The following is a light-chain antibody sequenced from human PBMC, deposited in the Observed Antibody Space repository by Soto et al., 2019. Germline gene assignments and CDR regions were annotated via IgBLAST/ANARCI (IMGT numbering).Light chain of an antibody. Sequence: QSALTQPASVSGSPGQAITISCTGTSSDVGGYKYVSWYQQDPDKAPKLMIYDVSSRPSGVSNRFSGSKSGNTASLTISGLQAEDEADYYCSSYTSSSTLVFGTGTKVTVL. CDR3: SSYTSSSTLV. J-gene: IGLJ1*01. V-gene: IGLV2-14*01. CDR1: SSDVGGYKY. CDR2: DVS.